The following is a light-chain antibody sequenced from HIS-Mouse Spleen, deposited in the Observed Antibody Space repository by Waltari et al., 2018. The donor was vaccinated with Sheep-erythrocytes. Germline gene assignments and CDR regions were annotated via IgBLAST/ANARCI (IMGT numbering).Light chain of an antibody. CDR2: DVS. CDR1: SIDFGGYNY. Sequence: QSALTQPRSVSGSPGQPVTISCTGTSIDFGGYNYAPGSHKNPGKAPKLMIYDVSKRPSGVPDRFSGSKSGNTASLTISGLQAEDEADYYCCSYAGSYNHVFATGTKVTVL. CDR3: CSYAGSYNHV. V-gene: IGLV2-11*01. J-gene: IGLJ1*01.